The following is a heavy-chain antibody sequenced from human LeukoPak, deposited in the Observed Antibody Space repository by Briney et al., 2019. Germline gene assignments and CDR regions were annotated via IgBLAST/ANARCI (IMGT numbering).Heavy chain of an antibody. J-gene: IGHJ4*02. CDR2: IYPGGST. CDR3: ARHASNRYCSSTSCYFDY. D-gene: IGHD2-2*01. Sequence: SETLSLTCTVSGGSISNYYWTWIRQPAGKGLEWIGRIYPGGSTDYNPSLKSRVTMSVDTSKSQFSLKLSSVTAADTAVYYCARHASNRYCSSTSCYFDYWGQGTLVTVSS. CDR1: GGSISNYY. V-gene: IGHV4-4*07.